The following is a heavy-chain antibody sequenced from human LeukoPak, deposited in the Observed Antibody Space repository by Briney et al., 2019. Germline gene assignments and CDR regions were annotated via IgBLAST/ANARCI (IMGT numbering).Heavy chain of an antibody. CDR2: ISAYNGNT. D-gene: IGHD3-22*01. Sequence: GASVKVSCKASGYTFTSYGISWVRQAPGQGLEWMGWISAYNGNTNYAQKLQGSVTMTTDTSTSTAYMELRSLRSDDTAVYYCARVYYDSSGSPYAFDIWGQGTMVTVSS. CDR3: ARVYYDSSGSPYAFDI. J-gene: IGHJ3*02. CDR1: GYTFTSYG. V-gene: IGHV1-18*01.